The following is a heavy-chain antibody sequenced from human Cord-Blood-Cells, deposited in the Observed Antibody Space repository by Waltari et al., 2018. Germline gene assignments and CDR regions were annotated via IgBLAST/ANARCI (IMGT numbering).Heavy chain of an antibody. CDR1: GGSFSGYY. J-gene: IGHJ4*02. Sequence: QVQLQQWGAGLLKPSETLSLTCAVYGGSFSGYYWSWIRQPPGKGLEWVGEINQIGNTNNTPSPKSRVTISVDTSKNQFSLKLSAVTAADTAVYYCARGLRGDRDIVATIDYWGQGTLVTVSS. D-gene: IGHD5-12*01. CDR2: INQIGNT. V-gene: IGHV4-34*01. CDR3: ARGLRGDRDIVATIDY.